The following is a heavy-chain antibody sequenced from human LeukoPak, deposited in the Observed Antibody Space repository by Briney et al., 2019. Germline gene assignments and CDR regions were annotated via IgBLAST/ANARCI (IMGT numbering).Heavy chain of an antibody. CDR3: ARGYCSSTSCYIAWFDP. J-gene: IGHJ5*02. Sequence: ASVTVSCKASGYTFTGYYMHWVRQAPGQGLEWMGWINPNSGGTNYAQKFQGRVTMTRDTSISTAYMELSRLRSDDTAVYYCARGYCSSTSCYIAWFDPWGQGTLVTVSS. CDR2: INPNSGGT. CDR1: GYTFTGYY. D-gene: IGHD2-2*02. V-gene: IGHV1-2*02.